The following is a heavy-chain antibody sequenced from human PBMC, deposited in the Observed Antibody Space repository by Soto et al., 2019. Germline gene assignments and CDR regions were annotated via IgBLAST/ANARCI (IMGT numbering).Heavy chain of an antibody. D-gene: IGHD2-15*01. CDR2: ISSSGSSK. CDR1: GFTFSSFE. Sequence: EGQLVESGGGLVQPGGSLRLSCAASGFTFSSFEMNWVRQAPGKGLECVAYISSSGSSKFYADSVKGRFTISRDNSKNSLFLQMNSLRGEDTAIYYCAREGPADCLDIWGQGTMVTVSS. V-gene: IGHV3-48*03. J-gene: IGHJ3*02. CDR3: AREGPADCLDI.